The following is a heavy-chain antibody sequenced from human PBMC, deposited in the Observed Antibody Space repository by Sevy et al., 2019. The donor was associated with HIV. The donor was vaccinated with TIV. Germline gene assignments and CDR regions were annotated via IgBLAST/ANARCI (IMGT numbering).Heavy chain of an antibody. D-gene: IGHD6-19*01. CDR1: GFTFSSYA. J-gene: IGHJ4*02. CDR3: AKVKRIAVAGRSYFDY. V-gene: IGHV3-23*01. Sequence: GGSLRLSCAASGFTFSSYAMSWVRQAPGKGLERVSAISGSGGSTYYADSVKGRFTISRDNSKNTLYLQMNSLRAEDTAVYYCAKVKRIAVAGRSYFDYWGQGTLVTVSS. CDR2: ISGSGGST.